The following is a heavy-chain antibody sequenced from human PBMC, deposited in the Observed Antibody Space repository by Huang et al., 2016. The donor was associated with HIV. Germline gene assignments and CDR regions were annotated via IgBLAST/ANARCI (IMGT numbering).Heavy chain of an antibody. Sequence: EVHLVESGGGLVQPGRSLRLSCTASGFMFGDYTMSWFRQGPGKGLEWVGFIRSKGYGATTEYAASVKGRFTSSRDDSKTIVYLQMNSLKSEDTAVYFCEGGGYDDENYSYYMDVWGKGTAVTVSS. D-gene: IGHD5-12*01. CDR2: IRSKGYGATT. CDR3: EGGGYDDENYSYYMDV. J-gene: IGHJ6*03. CDR1: GFMFGDYT. V-gene: IGHV3-49*03.